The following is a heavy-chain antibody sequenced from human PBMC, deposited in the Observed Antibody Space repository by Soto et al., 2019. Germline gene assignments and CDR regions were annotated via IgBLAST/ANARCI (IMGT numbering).Heavy chain of an antibody. D-gene: IGHD1-26*01. V-gene: IGHV3-23*01. CDR3: AKNQGVELVPLATVDWFDP. Sequence: GGSLRLSCAASGFSFENFGMSWVRQAPGKGLEWISSISGSGFKKYYADSVKGRFTISRDNSKSTVYLELNNLSAEDTAVYHCAKNQGVELVPLATVDWFDPWGQGSVVTVSS. CDR1: GFSFENFG. CDR2: ISGSGFKK. J-gene: IGHJ5*02.